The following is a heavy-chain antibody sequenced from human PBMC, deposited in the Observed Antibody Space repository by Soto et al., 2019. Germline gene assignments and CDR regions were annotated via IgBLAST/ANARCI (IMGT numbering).Heavy chain of an antibody. CDR1: GFTFDDYA. D-gene: IGHD6-19*01. CDR3: AKVRQWLVRNDAFDI. J-gene: IGHJ3*02. CDR2: ISWNSGSI. Sequence: DVQLVESGGGLVQPGRSLRLSCAASGFTFDDYAMHWVRQAPGKGLEWVSGISWNSGSIGYADSVKGRFTISRDNAKNSLYLQMNSLRAEDTALYYCAKVRQWLVRNDAFDIWGQGTMVTVSS. V-gene: IGHV3-9*01.